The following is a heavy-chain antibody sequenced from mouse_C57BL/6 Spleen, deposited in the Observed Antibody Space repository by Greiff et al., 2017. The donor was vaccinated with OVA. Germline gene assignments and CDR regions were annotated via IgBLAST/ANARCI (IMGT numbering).Heavy chain of an antibody. D-gene: IGHD3-2*02. CDR2: IDPSDSST. CDR3: ARRGLRDY. Sequence: QVQLQQPGAELVKPGASVKLSCKASGYTFTSYWMQWVKQRPGQGLEWIGEIDPSDSSTNYNQKFKGKATLTVDTSSSTAYMQLSSLTSEDSAVYYCARRGLRDYWGQGTTLTVSS. J-gene: IGHJ2*01. V-gene: IGHV1-50*01. CDR1: GYTFTSYW.